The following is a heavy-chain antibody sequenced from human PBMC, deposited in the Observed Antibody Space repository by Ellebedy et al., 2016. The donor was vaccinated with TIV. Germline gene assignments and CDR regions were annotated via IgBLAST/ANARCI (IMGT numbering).Heavy chain of an antibody. CDR2: ISYDGSNK. V-gene: IGHV3-30*14. J-gene: IGHJ4*02. CDR1: GFTFSSDA. CDR3: MRRWS. Sequence: GESLKISCAASGFTFSSDAMHWVRQAPGKGLEWVAVISYDGSNKYYADSVKGRFTISRDNSKNTLYLQMNSLRAEDTAIYYCMRRWSWGPGTLVTVSS. D-gene: IGHD3-3*01.